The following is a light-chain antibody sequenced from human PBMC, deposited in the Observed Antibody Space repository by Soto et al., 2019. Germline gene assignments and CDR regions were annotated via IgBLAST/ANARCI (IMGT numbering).Light chain of an antibody. J-gene: IGLJ1*01. CDR3: CSNAGSYTFPYV. CDR2: DVS. V-gene: IGLV2-11*01. Sequence: QSVLTQPRSVSGSPGQSVTISCTGTSSDVGGYNYVSWYQQHPGKAPKLMIYDVSKRPSGVPDRFSGSKSGNTASLTISGLQAEDEADYYCCSNAGSYTFPYVFGTGTKVTVL. CDR1: SSDVGGYNY.